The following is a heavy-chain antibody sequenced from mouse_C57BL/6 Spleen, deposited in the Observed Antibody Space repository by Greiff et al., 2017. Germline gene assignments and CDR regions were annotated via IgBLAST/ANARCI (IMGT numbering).Heavy chain of an antibody. CDR2: IYPRSGNT. Sequence: QVQLKQSGAELARPGASVKLSCKASGYTFTSYGISWVKQRPGQGLEWIGEIYPRSGNTYYNEKFKGKATLTADKSSSTAYMELRSLTSEDSAVYFCARYNWDFYAMDYWGQGTSVTVSS. J-gene: IGHJ4*01. CDR3: ARYNWDFYAMDY. D-gene: IGHD4-1*01. V-gene: IGHV1-81*01. CDR1: GYTFTSYG.